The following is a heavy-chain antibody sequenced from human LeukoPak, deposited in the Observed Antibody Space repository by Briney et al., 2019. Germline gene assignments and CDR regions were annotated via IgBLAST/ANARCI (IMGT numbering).Heavy chain of an antibody. J-gene: IGHJ3*02. D-gene: IGHD3-3*01. CDR2: INHSGST. CDR1: GGSFSGYY. CDR3: ARGHYTGLEWSADAFDI. Sequence: PSETLSLTCAVYGGSFSGYYWSWIRQPPGKGLEWIGEINHSGSTNYNPSLKSRVTISVDTSKNQFSLKLSSVTAADTAVYYCARGHYTGLEWSADAFDIWGQGTMVTVSS. V-gene: IGHV4-34*01.